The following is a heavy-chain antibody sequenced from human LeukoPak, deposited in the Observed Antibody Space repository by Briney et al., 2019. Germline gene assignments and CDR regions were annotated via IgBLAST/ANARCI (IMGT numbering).Heavy chain of an antibody. CDR3: ASGLSSYGDFHGFDI. V-gene: IGHV4-30-4*01. CDR2: IYYSGST. D-gene: IGHD4-17*01. CDR1: GGSISSGDYY. J-gene: IGHJ3*02. Sequence: SQTLSLTCTVSGGSISSGDYYWSWIRQPPGKGLEWIGYIYYSGSTYYNPSLKSRVTISVDTSKHQFSLKLSSVTAADPAVYYCASGLSSYGDFHGFDIWGQGTMVTVSS.